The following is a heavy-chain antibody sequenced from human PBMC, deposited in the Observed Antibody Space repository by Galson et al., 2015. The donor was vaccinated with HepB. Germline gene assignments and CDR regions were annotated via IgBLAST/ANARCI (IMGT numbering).Heavy chain of an antibody. CDR2: IYPGDSDT. D-gene: IGHD2-15*01. CDR3: ARQAIVVATSLHTYFDY. Sequence: QSGAEVTKPGESLKISCKGSGYSFTTYWIGWVRQMPGKGLEWMGIIYPGDSDTRYSPSFQGQVTISADKSIGTAYLQWSSLKASDTAMYYCARQAIVVATSLHTYFDYWGQGTLVTVSS. J-gene: IGHJ4*02. CDR1: GYSFTTYW. V-gene: IGHV5-51*01.